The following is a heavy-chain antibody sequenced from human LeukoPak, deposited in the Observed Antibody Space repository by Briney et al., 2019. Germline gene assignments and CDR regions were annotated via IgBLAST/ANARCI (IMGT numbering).Heavy chain of an antibody. CDR3: ARDENYYGSGGTDNYYYYYYMDV. CDR1: GFTFDDYG. CDR2: INWNGGST. J-gene: IGHJ6*03. D-gene: IGHD3-10*01. V-gene: IGHV3-20*04. Sequence: GGSLRLSCAASGFTFDDYGMSWVRQAPGKGLEWVSGINWNGGSTGYADSVKGRFTISRDNAKNSLYLQMNSLRAEDTAVYYCARDENYYGSGGTDNYYYYYYMDVWGKGTTVTVSS.